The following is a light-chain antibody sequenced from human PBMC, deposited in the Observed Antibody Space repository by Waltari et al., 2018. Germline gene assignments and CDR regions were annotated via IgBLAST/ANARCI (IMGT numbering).Light chain of an antibody. CDR2: QDS. J-gene: IGLJ1*01. Sequence: SYELTQSPSVSVSPGQTASITCSGDKLRDKFVCWYQKKPGQSPLLVIYQDSKRPSGVPERFSGSNAGNTATLTISRTQAMDEADYYCQAWDSSTAHYVFGSGTKVTVL. CDR3: QAWDSSTAHYV. CDR1: KLRDKF. V-gene: IGLV3-1*01.